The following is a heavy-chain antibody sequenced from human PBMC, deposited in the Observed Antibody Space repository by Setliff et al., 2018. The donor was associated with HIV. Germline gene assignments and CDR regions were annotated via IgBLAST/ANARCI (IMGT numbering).Heavy chain of an antibody. D-gene: IGHD1-1*01. J-gene: IGHJ6*03. V-gene: IGHV4-39*01. Sequence: PSETLSLTCTVSGASISSSSHHWAWIRQPPGKGLEYIGNIYYTGSTHHNPSLESRVATSVDTSKNQFSLKLSSVTAADTAVYYCARLVSWRYYYYYVDVWGKGTTVTVSS. CDR2: IYYTGST. CDR3: ARLVSWRYYYYYVDV. CDR1: GASISSSSHH.